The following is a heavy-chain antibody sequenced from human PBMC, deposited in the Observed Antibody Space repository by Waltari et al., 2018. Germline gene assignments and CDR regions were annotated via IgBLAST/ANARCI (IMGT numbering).Heavy chain of an antibody. CDR2: ISCNSGSI. J-gene: IGHJ4*02. Sequence: EVQLVESGGGLVQPGRSLRLSCAASGFTFDAYAMHWVRQAPGKGLGWVSGISCNSGSIGYADSVKCRFTISRDNAKNSLYLQMNSLRAEDTALYYCAKDGGSRPSFSDYWGQGTLVTVSS. V-gene: IGHV3-9*01. CDR3: AKDGGSRPSFSDY. CDR1: GFTFDAYA. D-gene: IGHD1-26*01.